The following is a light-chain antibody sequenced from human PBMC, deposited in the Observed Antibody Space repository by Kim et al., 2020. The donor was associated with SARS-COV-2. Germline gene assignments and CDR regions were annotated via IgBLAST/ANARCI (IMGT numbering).Light chain of an antibody. CDR2: KTS. Sequence: GSVGDRVTITCRASQRISSWLAWYQQKPGKAPKLLIYKTSSLESGVPSRFSGSGSGTEFTLTISSLQPDDFATYYCQQYNTYLFTFGPGTKVDIK. J-gene: IGKJ3*01. CDR1: QRISSW. CDR3: QQYNTYLFT. V-gene: IGKV1-5*03.